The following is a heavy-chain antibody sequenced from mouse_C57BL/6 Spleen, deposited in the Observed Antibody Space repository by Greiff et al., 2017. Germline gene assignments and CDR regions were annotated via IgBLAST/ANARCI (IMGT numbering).Heavy chain of an antibody. Sequence: QVQLKESGPELVKPGASVKISCKASGYAFSSSWMNWVKQRPGKGLEWIGRIYPGDGDTNYNVKFKGKATLTADKSSSTAYMQLSSLTSEDSAVYFCASPDYDWFAYWGQGTLVTVSA. CDR2: IYPGDGDT. CDR1: GYAFSSSW. V-gene: IGHV1-82*01. D-gene: IGHD2-4*01. J-gene: IGHJ3*01. CDR3: ASPDYDWFAY.